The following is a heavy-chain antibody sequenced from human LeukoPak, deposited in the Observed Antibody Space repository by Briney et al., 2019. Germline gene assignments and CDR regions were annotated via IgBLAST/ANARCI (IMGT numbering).Heavy chain of an antibody. V-gene: IGHV3-30*04. Sequence: GRSLRLSCAASGFTFSSYAMHWVRQAPGKGLEWVAVISYDGRNKYYADSVKGRFTISRDNSKNTLYLQMDSLRAEDTAVYYCARDGWDSRLYYFDYWGQGTLVTVSS. D-gene: IGHD1-26*01. CDR2: ISYDGRNK. CDR3: ARDGWDSRLYYFDY. CDR1: GFTFSSYA. J-gene: IGHJ4*02.